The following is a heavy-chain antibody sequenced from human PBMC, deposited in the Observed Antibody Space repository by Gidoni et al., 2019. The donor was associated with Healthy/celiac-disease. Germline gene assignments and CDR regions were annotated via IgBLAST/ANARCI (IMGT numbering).Heavy chain of an antibody. CDR3: AHTRDPDGYSYGYPLDY. CDR2: IYCDDDQ. CDR1: GFSPSTSGVG. Sequence: QITLKESAPTLVKPTQTLTLTCTFSGFSPSTSGVGVGWIRQPPGKAMAWLALIYCDDDQRYSTSLKSRLTIPKYTSKNQVVLTMTNMDPVDTATYYCAHTRDPDGYSYGYPLDYWGQGTLVTVSS. D-gene: IGHD5-18*01. V-gene: IGHV2-5*02. J-gene: IGHJ4*02.